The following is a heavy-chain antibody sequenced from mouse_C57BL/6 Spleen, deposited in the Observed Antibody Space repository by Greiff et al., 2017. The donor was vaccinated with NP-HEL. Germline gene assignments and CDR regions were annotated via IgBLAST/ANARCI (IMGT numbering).Heavy chain of an antibody. Sequence: DVKLVESGGGLVQPGGSMKLSCAASGFTFSDAWMDWVRQSPEKGLEWVAEIRNKANNHATYYAESVKGRFTISRDDSKSSVYLQMNSLRAEDTGIYYCTRGVYYDYDDYYAMDYWGQGTSVTVSS. V-gene: IGHV6-6*01. CDR3: TRGVYYDYDDYYAMDY. J-gene: IGHJ4*01. D-gene: IGHD2-4*01. CDR2: IRNKANNHAT. CDR1: GFTFSDAW.